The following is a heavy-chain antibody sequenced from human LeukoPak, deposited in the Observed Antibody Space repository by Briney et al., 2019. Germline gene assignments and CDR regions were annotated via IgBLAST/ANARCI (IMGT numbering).Heavy chain of an antibody. J-gene: IGHJ4*02. Sequence: SETLSLTCTVSGGSISSGDYYWSWFRQPPRKGLEWIGYIYYSGSTYYNPSLKSRVAISVDTSKNQFSLKLSSVTAADTAVYYCARVVWFGELAYYFDYWGQGTLVTVSS. V-gene: IGHV4-30-4*01. D-gene: IGHD3-10*01. CDR2: IYYSGST. CDR1: GGSISSGDYY. CDR3: ARVVWFGELAYYFDY.